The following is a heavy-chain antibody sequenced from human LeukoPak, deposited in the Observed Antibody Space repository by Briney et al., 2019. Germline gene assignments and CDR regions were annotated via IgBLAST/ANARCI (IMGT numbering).Heavy chain of an antibody. D-gene: IGHD1/OR15-1a*01. CDR2: MHHSGTT. Sequence: SETLSLTCAVSGDSLSSSNWWNWVRQPPGKGLEWIGEMHHSGTTHYNPSLKSRVTISVDTSKNQFSLKLSSVTAAETAVYFCARGVNNWNIDVFDIWGQGTMVTVSS. CDR3: ARGVNNWNIDVFDI. J-gene: IGHJ3*02. V-gene: IGHV4-4*02. CDR1: GDSLSSSNW.